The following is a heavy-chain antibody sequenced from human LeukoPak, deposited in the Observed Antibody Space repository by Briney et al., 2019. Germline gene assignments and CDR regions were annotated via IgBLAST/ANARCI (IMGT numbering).Heavy chain of an antibody. CDR3: ARTYYYGSGSYYNPRGYFDY. V-gene: IGHV4-34*01. Sequence: SETLSLTCAVYSGSFSGYYWSWIRQPPGKGLEWIGEINHSGSTNYNPSLKSRVTISVDTSKNQFSLKLSSVTAADTAVYYCARTYYYGSGSYYNPRGYFDYWGQGTLVTVSS. D-gene: IGHD3-10*01. CDR2: INHSGST. J-gene: IGHJ4*02. CDR1: SGSFSGYY.